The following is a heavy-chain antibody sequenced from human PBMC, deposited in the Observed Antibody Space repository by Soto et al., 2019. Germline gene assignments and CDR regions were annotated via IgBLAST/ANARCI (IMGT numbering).Heavy chain of an antibody. CDR2: IRQDGSEK. D-gene: IGHD3-22*01. Sequence: PGGSLRLSCAASGFTFNNYWMTWVRQAPGKGLEWVANIRQDGSEKYYVDSVKGRFTISRDSAKNAVYLQMNSLGPEDTAMYYCAREKGGYYDSSGYYYVGWFDPWGQGTLVTVSS. V-gene: IGHV3-7*01. CDR3: AREKGGYYDSSGYYYVGWFDP. J-gene: IGHJ5*02. CDR1: GFTFNNYW.